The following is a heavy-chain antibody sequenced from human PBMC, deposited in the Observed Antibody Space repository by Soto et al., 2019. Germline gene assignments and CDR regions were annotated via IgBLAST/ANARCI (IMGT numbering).Heavy chain of an antibody. CDR3: ARVSLVGPSGGRYFDY. Sequence: EVQLVESGGGLVQPGGSLRLSCAASGFTVSAHYMDGVRQAPGKGLEWVGRIKNKANSYTTEYAASVEGRFTISREDSQNSLYLQMNSLKTEDTAVYYCARVSLVGPSGGRYFDYWGQGSQVAVSS. J-gene: IGHJ4*02. D-gene: IGHD1-26*01. V-gene: IGHV3-72*01. CDR1: GFTVSAHY. CDR2: IKNKANSYTT.